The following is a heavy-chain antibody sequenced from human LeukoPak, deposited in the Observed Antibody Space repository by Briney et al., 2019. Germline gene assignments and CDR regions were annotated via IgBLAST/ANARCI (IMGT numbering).Heavy chain of an antibody. CDR2: INTTAGNP. V-gene: IGHV7-4-1*02. J-gene: IGHJ4*02. CDR3: ARGHDTTGYFAY. CDR1: GYTFTTFP. D-gene: IGHD3-9*01. Sequence: ASVKVSCKPSGYTFTTFPINWVRQAPGQGLEWMGWINTTAGNPTYAQGLTGQFVFSLDTSVSTAYLQITSLKTEDIGVYYCARGHDTTGYFAYWGQGSLVTVSS.